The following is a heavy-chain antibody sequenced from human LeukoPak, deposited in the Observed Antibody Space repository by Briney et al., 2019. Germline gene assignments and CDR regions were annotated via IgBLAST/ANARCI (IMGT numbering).Heavy chain of an antibody. CDR3: AKGFSTYVYNWFDS. J-gene: IGHJ5*01. CDR2: ISGGSGST. CDR1: GFTFLTYA. V-gene: IGHV3-23*01. Sequence: PGGSLRLSCAASGFTFLTYAMNWVRQAPGEGLEWVAGISGGSGSTYYADSVKGRFTVSRDNSKSTLYLQMNSLRAADTAVYYCAKGFSTYVYNWFDSWGQGTLVTVSS. D-gene: IGHD3-16*01.